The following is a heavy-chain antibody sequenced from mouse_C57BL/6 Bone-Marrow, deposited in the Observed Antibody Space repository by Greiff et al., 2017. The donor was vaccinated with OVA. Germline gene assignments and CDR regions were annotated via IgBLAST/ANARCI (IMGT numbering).Heavy chain of an antibody. CDR1: GYTFTNYW. CDR3: ARWGDYPFAY. D-gene: IGHD2-4*01. CDR2: IYPGGGYT. Sequence: QVQLKESGAELVRPGTSVKMSCKASGYTFTNYWIGWAKQRPGHGLEWIGDIYPGGGYTNYNEKFKGKATLTADKSSSPAYMQFSSLTSEDSAIYYCARWGDYPFAYWGQGTLVTVSA. J-gene: IGHJ3*01. V-gene: IGHV1-63*01.